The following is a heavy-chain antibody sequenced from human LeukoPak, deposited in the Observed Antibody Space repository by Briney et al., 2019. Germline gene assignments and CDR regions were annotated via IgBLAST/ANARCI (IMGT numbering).Heavy chain of an antibody. Sequence: GGSLRLSCAAPGFTFSSYSMNWVRQAPGKGLEWVSSISSSSSYIYYADSVKGRFTISRDNAKNSLYLQMNSLRAEDTAVYYCARDVTGITMVRGVDYYYYGMDVWGQGTTVTVSS. V-gene: IGHV3-21*01. CDR2: ISSSSSYI. J-gene: IGHJ6*02. CDR1: GFTFSSYS. D-gene: IGHD3-10*01. CDR3: ARDVTGITMVRGVDYYYYGMDV.